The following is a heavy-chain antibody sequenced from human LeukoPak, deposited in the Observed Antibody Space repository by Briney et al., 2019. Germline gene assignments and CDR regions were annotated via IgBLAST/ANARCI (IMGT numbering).Heavy chain of an antibody. CDR3: ARDLIAAAGTGWFDA. J-gene: IGHJ5*02. Sequence: GASVKVSCKASGYTFTGYYMHWVRQAPGQGLEWMGWINPNSGGTNYAQKFQGWVTMTRDTSISTAYMELSRLRSDDTAVYYCARDLIAAAGTGWFDAWGQGTLVTVSS. V-gene: IGHV1-2*04. CDR2: INPNSGGT. D-gene: IGHD6-13*01. CDR1: GYTFTGYY.